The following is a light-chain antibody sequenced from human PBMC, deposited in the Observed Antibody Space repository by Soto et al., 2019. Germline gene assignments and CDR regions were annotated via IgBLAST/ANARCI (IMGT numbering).Light chain of an antibody. V-gene: IGKV3-15*01. CDR1: QTISTN. Sequence: EVVMTQSPVTLFVSPGESAALSCRASQTISTNLAWYQQKPGQAPRLLIYSASSRATGLPARFSGSGSGTEFTLTISSLESEDLGVYYCQQYNKWPNTFGQGTRLEMK. CDR2: SAS. CDR3: QQYNKWPNT. J-gene: IGKJ2*01.